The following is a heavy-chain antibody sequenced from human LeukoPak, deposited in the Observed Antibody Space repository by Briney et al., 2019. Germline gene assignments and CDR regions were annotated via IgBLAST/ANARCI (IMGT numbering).Heavy chain of an antibody. Sequence: SQTLSLTCTVSGGSISSGGYYWSWIRQHPGKGLEWIGYIYYSGSAYYNPSLKSRVTISVDTSKNQFSLKLSSVTAADTAVYYCARDSRYCSSTSCLIDSYYYYYGMDVWGQGTTVTVPS. D-gene: IGHD2-2*01. V-gene: IGHV4-31*03. CDR2: IYYSGSA. CDR1: GGSISSGGYY. CDR3: ARDSRYCSSTSCLIDSYYYYYGMDV. J-gene: IGHJ6*02.